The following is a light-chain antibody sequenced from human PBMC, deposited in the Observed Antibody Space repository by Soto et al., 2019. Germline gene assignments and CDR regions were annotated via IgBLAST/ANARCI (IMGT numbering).Light chain of an antibody. CDR1: QSVSSSF. J-gene: IGKJ5*01. V-gene: IGKV3-20*01. CDR3: QEYDGSPIT. Sequence: EIVLTQSPGTLSLSPGERATLSCRASQSVSSSFLAWYQQKPGQAPRLLIYGASTRATGIPARFSGSGSGTDFTLTITRLEPEDFAVYYCQEYDGSPITFGLGTRLEI. CDR2: GAS.